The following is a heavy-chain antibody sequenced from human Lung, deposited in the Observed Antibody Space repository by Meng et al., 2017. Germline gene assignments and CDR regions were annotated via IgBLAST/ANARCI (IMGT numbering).Heavy chain of an antibody. CDR1: GGSISSGNW. D-gene: IGHD4-17*01. CDR2: ISHSGNT. J-gene: IGHJ4*02. CDR3: ARNGAYCVHS. V-gene: IGHV4-4*02. Sequence: QVHVQEAGPRLVQPSETRSLTRAVSGGSISSGNWWSWVRQPPGKGLEWIGEISHSGNTNYSPSFRGRVTMSVGRSRDQFSLELNSVTAADTAVYFCARNGAYCVHSWGQGTLVTVSS.